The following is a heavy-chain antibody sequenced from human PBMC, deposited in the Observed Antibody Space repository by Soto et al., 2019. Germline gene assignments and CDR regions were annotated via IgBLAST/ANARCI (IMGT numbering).Heavy chain of an antibody. V-gene: IGHV4-30-4*01. CDR3: ARNQYCSGNRCYSYYYYGMDV. CDR1: GVSISSGDYY. CDR2: IYYSGST. D-gene: IGHD2-15*01. Sequence: TLSLTCTVSGVSISSGDYYWSWIRQPPGKGLEWIGYIYYSGSTYYNPSLKSRVTISVDTSKNQFSLKLSSVTAADTAVYYCARNQYCSGNRCYSYYYYGMDVWGQGTTVTVSS. J-gene: IGHJ6*02.